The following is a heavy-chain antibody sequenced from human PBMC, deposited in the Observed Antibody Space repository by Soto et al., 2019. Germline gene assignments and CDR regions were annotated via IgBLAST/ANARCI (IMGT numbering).Heavy chain of an antibody. V-gene: IGHV3-33*01. CDR2: ILYDGTNI. CDR1: GFTFRNYG. CDR3: AREIAARPSYYYSMDV. J-gene: IGHJ6*02. D-gene: IGHD6-6*01. Sequence: QVQLVESGGGVVQPGRSLRLSCAASGFTFRNYGMHWVRQAPDMGLEWVAVILYDGTNIYYADSVKGRFTISRDNSKNTLYLQMNSLRAEDTAVYYCAREIAARPSYYYSMDVWGQGTTVTVSS.